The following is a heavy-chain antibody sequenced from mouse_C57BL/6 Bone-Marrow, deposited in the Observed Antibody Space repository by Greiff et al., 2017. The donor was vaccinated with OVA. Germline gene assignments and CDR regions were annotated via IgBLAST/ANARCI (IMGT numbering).Heavy chain of an antibody. D-gene: IGHD1-2*01. Sequence: EVQLQQSGPELVKPGASVKLSCKASGYTFTDYYMNWVKQSHGKSLEWIGDINPNNGGTSYNQKFKGKATLTVDKSSSTAYMELRSLTSEDSAVYYCARTTAWYFDVWGTGTTVTVSS. CDR2: INPNNGGT. CDR1: GYTFTDYY. CDR3: ARTTAWYFDV. J-gene: IGHJ1*03. V-gene: IGHV1-26*01.